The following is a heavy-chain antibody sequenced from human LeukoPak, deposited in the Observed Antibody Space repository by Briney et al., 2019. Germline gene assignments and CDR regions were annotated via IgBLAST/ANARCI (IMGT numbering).Heavy chain of an antibody. J-gene: IGHJ3*02. Sequence: GASVKVSCKASGYTFTGYYMHWVRQAPGQGLEWMGWINPSSGGTNYAQKFQGRVTMTRDTSISTAYMELSRLRSDDTAVYYCARVFGVVIDAFDIWGQGTMVTVSS. D-gene: IGHD3-3*01. CDR1: GYTFTGYY. CDR2: INPSSGGT. V-gene: IGHV1-2*02. CDR3: ARVFGVVIDAFDI.